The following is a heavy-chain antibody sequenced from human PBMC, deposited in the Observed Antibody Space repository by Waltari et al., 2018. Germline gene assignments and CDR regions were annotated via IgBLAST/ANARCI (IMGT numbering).Heavy chain of an antibody. V-gene: IGHV3-23*01. J-gene: IGHJ6*02. CDR3: AKGLVVVPAATQIYYYYYGMDV. D-gene: IGHD2-2*01. CDR2: ISGSGGST. Sequence: EVQLLESGGGLVQPGGSLRLSCAASGFTFSSYAMSWVRQAPGKGLEWVSAISGSGGSTYYADSVKGRFTISRDNSKNTLYLQMNSLRAEDTAVYYCAKGLVVVPAATQIYYYYYGMDVWGQGTTVTVSS. CDR1: GFTFSSYA.